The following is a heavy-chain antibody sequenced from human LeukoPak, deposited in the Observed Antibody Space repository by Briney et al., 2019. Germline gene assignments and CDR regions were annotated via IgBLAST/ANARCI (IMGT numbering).Heavy chain of an antibody. J-gene: IGHJ5*02. CDR3: ARQRASYSGSYLNWFNP. CDR1: GGSISSSSYY. D-gene: IGHD1-26*01. CDR2: IYYSGST. Sequence: SETLSLTCTVSGGSISSSSYYWGWIRQPPGKGLEWIGSIYYSGSTYYNPSLKSRVTISVDTSKNQFSLKLSSVTAADTAVYYCARQRASYSGSYLNWFNPWGQGTLVTVSS. V-gene: IGHV4-39*01.